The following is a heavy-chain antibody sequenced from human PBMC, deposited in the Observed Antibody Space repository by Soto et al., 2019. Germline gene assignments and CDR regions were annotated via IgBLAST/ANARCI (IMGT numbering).Heavy chain of an antibody. CDR1: GYTFTSYD. V-gene: IGHV1-8*01. J-gene: IGHJ6*02. D-gene: IGHD6-6*01. Sequence: GTSVKVSCKASGYTFTSYDINWVRQATGQGLEWMGWMNPNSGNTGYAQKFQGRVTMTRNTSISTAYMELRSLRSDDTAVYYCARDLGGFYSSSSRRGYYYYYGMDVWGQGTTVTVSS. CDR2: MNPNSGNT. CDR3: ARDLGGFYSSSSRRGYYYYYGMDV.